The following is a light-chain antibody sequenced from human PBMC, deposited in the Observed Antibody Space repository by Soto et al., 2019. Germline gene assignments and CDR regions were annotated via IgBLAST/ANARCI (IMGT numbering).Light chain of an antibody. V-gene: IGLV4-69*01. CDR2: LNSDGSH. Sequence: QSVLTQSPSASASPGASVKLTCTLSSGHSSYAIAWHQQQPEKGPRYLMKLNSDGSHSKGDGIPDRFSGSSSGAERYLTISSLQSEDEADYYCQTWGTATVFGGGTKLTVL. J-gene: IGLJ3*02. CDR3: QTWGTATV. CDR1: SGHSSYA.